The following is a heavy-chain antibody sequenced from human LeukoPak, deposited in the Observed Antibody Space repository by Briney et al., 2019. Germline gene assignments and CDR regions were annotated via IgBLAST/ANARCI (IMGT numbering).Heavy chain of an antibody. J-gene: IGHJ4*02. Sequence: GGSLRLSCAASGSTFSHYWMTWVRQAPGKGLEWVANIKQDGSEQYYVDSVKGRFTISRDNAKNSLYLQMNSLRVEDTAVYYCARDRCSSTSCFYDYWGQGTLVTVSS. D-gene: IGHD2-2*01. CDR3: ARDRCSSTSCFYDY. CDR2: IKQDGSEQ. V-gene: IGHV3-7*01. CDR1: GSTFSHYW.